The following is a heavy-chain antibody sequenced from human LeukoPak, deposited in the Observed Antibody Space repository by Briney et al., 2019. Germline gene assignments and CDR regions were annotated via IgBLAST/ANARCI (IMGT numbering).Heavy chain of an antibody. Sequence: GASVKVSCKASGGTFSSYAISWVRQAPGQGLEWMGRIIPILGIANYAQKFQGRVTITADKSTSTAYMELSSLRSEDTAVYYCARGGYYDSSGYYPTPLFDYWGQGTLVTVSS. CDR2: IIPILGIA. CDR1: GGTFSSYA. D-gene: IGHD3-22*01. CDR3: ARGGYYDSSGYYPTPLFDY. J-gene: IGHJ4*02. V-gene: IGHV1-69*04.